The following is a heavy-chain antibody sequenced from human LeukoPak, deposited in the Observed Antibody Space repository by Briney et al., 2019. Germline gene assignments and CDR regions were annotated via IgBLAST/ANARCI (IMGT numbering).Heavy chain of an antibody. CDR2: IKQDGSEK. J-gene: IGHJ4*02. Sequence: GSLRLSWAASGFTFSSYWMSWVRQAPGKGLEWVANIKQDGSEKYYVDSVKGRFTISRDNAKNSLYLQMNSLRAEDTAVYYCARVVEYYYDSSGYPDYWGQGTLVTVSS. V-gene: IGHV3-7*01. CDR1: GFTFSSYW. D-gene: IGHD3-22*01. CDR3: ARVVEYYYDSSGYPDY.